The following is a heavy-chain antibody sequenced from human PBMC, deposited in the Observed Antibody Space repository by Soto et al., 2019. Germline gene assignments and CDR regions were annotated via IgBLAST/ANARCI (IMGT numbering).Heavy chain of an antibody. CDR3: ARGLLAYCGGDCYPDY. V-gene: IGHV3-33*01. J-gene: IGHJ4*02. CDR2: IWYDGSNK. D-gene: IGHD2-21*02. CDR1: GFTFSSYG. Sequence: GGSLRLSCAASGFTFSSYGMHWVRQAPGKGLEWVAVIWYDGSNKYYADSVKGRFTISRDNSKNTLYLQMNSLRAEDTAVYYCARGLLAYCGGDCYPDYWGQGTLVTVSS.